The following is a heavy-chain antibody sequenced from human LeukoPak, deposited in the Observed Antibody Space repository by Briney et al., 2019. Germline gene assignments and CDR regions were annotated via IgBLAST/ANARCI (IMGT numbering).Heavy chain of an antibody. CDR2: ISYDGSNK. V-gene: IGHV3-30*03. D-gene: IGHD1-7*01. Sequence: PGGSLRLSCAASGFTFSSYGMHWVRQAPGKGLEWVAVISYDGSNKYYADSVKGRFTFSRDNDQNTLYLQMNSLRDEDTAVYYCARDLELRRLYYYSYGMDVWGQGTTVTVSS. J-gene: IGHJ6*02. CDR1: GFTFSSYG. CDR3: ARDLELRRLYYYSYGMDV.